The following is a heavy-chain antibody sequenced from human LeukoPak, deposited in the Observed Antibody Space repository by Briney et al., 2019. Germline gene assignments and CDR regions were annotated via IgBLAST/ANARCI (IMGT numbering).Heavy chain of an antibody. CDR2: IGTADDT. D-gene: IGHD4-23*01. V-gene: IGHV3-13*04. Sequence: GGSLRLSCVASGFTFRSYDLHWVRQTTGKGLEWVSAIGTADDTFYPDSVKGRFTISRDDAKNSLYLQMNSLRAEDTAVYYCARDTGDYGGNPGYWGQGTLVTVSS. CDR1: GFTFRSYD. J-gene: IGHJ4*02. CDR3: ARDTGDYGGNPGY.